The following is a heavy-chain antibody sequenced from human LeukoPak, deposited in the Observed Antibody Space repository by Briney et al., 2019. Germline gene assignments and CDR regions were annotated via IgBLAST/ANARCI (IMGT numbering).Heavy chain of an antibody. Sequence: GRSLRLSCAASGFTFSSYGMHWVRQAPGKGLEWVAVISYDGSNKYYAGSVKGRFTISRDNSKNTLYLQMNSLRAEDTAVYYCAKGPRGIQLWLPPLDYWGQGTLVTVSS. CDR2: ISYDGSNK. V-gene: IGHV3-30*18. CDR1: GFTFSSYG. J-gene: IGHJ4*02. CDR3: AKGPRGIQLWLPPLDY. D-gene: IGHD5-18*01.